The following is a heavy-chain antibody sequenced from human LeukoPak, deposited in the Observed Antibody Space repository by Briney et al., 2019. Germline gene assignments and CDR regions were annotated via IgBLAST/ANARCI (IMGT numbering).Heavy chain of an antibody. V-gene: IGHV3-7*03. J-gene: IGHJ4*02. D-gene: IGHD3-22*01. CDR1: GFISSSYW. Sequence: PGGSLRLSCAASGFISSSYWMSWVRQAPGKGLEWVANIKQDGSEKYYVDSVKGRFTISRDNAKNSLYLQMNSLRAEDTAVYYCARVLYDSSGFYSGAFDYWGQGTLVTVSS. CDR3: ARVLYDSSGFYSGAFDY. CDR2: IKQDGSEK.